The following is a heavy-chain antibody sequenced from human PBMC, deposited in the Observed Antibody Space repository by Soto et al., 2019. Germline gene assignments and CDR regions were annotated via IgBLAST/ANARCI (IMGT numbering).Heavy chain of an antibody. Sequence: SQTLSLTCAISGDSVSSNSAAWNWIRQSPSRGLEWLGRTYYRSKWYNDYTVSVKSRITINPDTSKNQYSMQLNSVTPEDTAVYYCAREGVHSSSWYSAWGQGTLVTVSS. V-gene: IGHV6-1*01. CDR3: AREGVHSSSWYSA. J-gene: IGHJ4*02. D-gene: IGHD6-13*01. CDR1: GDSVSSNSAA. CDR2: TYYRSKWYN.